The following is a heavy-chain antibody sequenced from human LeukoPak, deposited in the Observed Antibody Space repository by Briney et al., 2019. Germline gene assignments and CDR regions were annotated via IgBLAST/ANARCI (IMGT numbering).Heavy chain of an antibody. CDR1: GYTFTSYG. J-gene: IGHJ3*02. Sequence: SVKVSCKASGYTFTSYGISWVRQAPGQGLEWMGGIIPIFGTANYAQKFQGRVTITADESTSTAYMELSSLRSEDTAVYYCATNYYDSSGYPYAFDIWGQGTMVTVSS. CDR3: ATNYYDSSGYPYAFDI. CDR2: IIPIFGTA. D-gene: IGHD3-22*01. V-gene: IGHV1-69*13.